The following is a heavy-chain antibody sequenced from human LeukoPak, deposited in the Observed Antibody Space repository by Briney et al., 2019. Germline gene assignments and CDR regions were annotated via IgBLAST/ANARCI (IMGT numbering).Heavy chain of an antibody. CDR1: GFTFSNYN. D-gene: IGHD3-3*01. CDR2: ISSSSSYI. Sequence: PGGSLRLSCAASGFTFSNYNINWVRQAPGKGLEWVSSISSSSSYIYYADSVKGRFTISRDNAKNSLYLQMNSLRAEDTAVYYCARDQTSDTIFGVLTDYTMDVWGQGTTVTVSS. V-gene: IGHV3-21*01. CDR3: ARDQTSDTIFGVLTDYTMDV. J-gene: IGHJ6*02.